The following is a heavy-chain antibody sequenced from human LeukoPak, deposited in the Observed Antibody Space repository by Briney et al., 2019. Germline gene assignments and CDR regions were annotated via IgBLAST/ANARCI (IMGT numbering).Heavy chain of an antibody. D-gene: IGHD3-9*01. CDR3: ARGSGKERYFDWLLTDYYYYYMDV. J-gene: IGHJ6*03. CDR2: INHSGST. CDR1: GGSFSGYY. Sequence: PSETLSLTCAVYGGSFSGYYWSWIRQPPGKGLEWIGEINHSGSTNYNPSLKSRVTISVDTSKNQFSLKLSSVTAADTAVYYRARGSGKERYFDWLLTDYYYYYMDVWGKGTTVTVSS. V-gene: IGHV4-34*01.